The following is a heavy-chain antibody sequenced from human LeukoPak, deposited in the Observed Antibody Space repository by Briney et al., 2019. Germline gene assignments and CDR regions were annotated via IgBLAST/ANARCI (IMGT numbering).Heavy chain of an antibody. J-gene: IGHJ4*02. V-gene: IGHV3-74*01. CDR3: ARALGYSYGYGIY. CDR2: INTDGSTI. CDR1: GFTFSSYA. Sequence: GGSLRLSCAASGFTFSSYAMSWVRQAPGQGLEWVSRINTDGSTINYADSVKGRFTVSRDNAKNTMYLQMNSLRAEDSAVYYCARALGYSYGYGIYWGQGTLVTVSS. D-gene: IGHD5-18*01.